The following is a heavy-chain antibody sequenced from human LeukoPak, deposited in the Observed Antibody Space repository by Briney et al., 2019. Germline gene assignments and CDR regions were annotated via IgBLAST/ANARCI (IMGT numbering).Heavy chain of an antibody. CDR3: AREVEYYDSSEGFDY. CDR2: ISSSSSYI. D-gene: IGHD3-22*01. V-gene: IGHV3-21*01. Sequence: PGGSLRLSCAASGFTFSSYSMTWVRQAPGKGLEWVSSISSSSSYIYYADSVKGRFTISRDNAKNSLYLQMNSLRAEDTAVYYCAREVEYYDSSEGFDYWGQGTLVTVSS. J-gene: IGHJ4*02. CDR1: GFTFSSYS.